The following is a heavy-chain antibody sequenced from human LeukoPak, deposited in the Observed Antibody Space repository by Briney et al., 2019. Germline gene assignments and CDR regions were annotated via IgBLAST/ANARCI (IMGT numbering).Heavy chain of an antibody. V-gene: IGHV3-23*01. J-gene: IGHJ6*03. CDR2: ISGSGGST. CDR1: GFTFSGYA. Sequence: GGSLRLSCAASGFTFSGYAMSWVRQAPGKGLEWVSVISGSGGSTYYADSVKGRFTISRDNSKNTLYLQMNSLRAEDTAVYYCARDRTLMGVPAAMRSLGYYYYMDVWGKGTTVTISS. CDR3: ARDRTLMGVPAAMRSLGYYYYMDV. D-gene: IGHD2-2*01.